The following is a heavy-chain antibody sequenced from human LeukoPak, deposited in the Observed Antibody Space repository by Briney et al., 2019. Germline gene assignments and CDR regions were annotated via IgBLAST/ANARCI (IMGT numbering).Heavy chain of an antibody. CDR3: AKGSGYSSSWHDY. CDR2: ITSGGGT. Sequence: GGSLRLSCVVSGFTFSGNTMTWVRQAPGKGLEWVSVITSGGGTYYADSVKGRFTISRDNSKNTLNLQMNSLRAEDTAVYYCAKGSGYSSSWHDYWGQGTLVTVSS. CDR1: GFTFSGNT. J-gene: IGHJ4*02. D-gene: IGHD6-13*01. V-gene: IGHV3-23*01.